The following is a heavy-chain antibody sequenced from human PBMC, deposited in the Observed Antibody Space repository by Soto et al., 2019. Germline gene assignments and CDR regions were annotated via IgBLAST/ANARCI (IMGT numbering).Heavy chain of an antibody. J-gene: IGHJ4*02. Sequence: GGSLRLSCAASGFTFDDYAMHWVRQAPGKGLEWVSGISWNSDNIGYADSVKGRFTISRDNAKNSLYLQMNSLRAEDTALFHCAKAHCSSTSCSRFDYWGQGTLVTVSS. V-gene: IGHV3-9*01. D-gene: IGHD2-2*01. CDR1: GFTFDDYA. CDR3: AKAHCSSTSCSRFDY. CDR2: ISWNSDNI.